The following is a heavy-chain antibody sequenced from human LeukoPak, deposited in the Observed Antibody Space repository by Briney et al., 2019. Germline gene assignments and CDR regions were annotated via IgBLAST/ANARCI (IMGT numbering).Heavy chain of an antibody. D-gene: IGHD4/OR15-4a*01. CDR3: ARGRLRGAKLDY. Sequence: SETLSLTCTVSGGSISSTSYYWGWIRQPPGKGLEWIGSIYYSGSTYYNPSLKGRVTIFVDTSKNQFSLKLSSVTAADTAVYYCARGRLRGAKLDYWGQGTLVTVSS. CDR2: IYYSGST. CDR1: GGSISSTSYY. V-gene: IGHV4-39*01. J-gene: IGHJ4*02.